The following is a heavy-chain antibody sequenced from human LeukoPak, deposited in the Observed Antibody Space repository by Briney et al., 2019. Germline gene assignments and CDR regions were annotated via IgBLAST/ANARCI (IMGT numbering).Heavy chain of an antibody. V-gene: IGHV4-59*08. CDR2: IYYSGRT. CDR1: GGSISSYY. CDR3: ARSVAGTFFDAFDI. Sequence: SETLSLTCTVSGGSISSYYWSWIRQPPGKGLEWIGYIYYSGRTNYNPSLKSRVTISVDTSKNQFSLKLSSVTAADTAVYYCARSVAGTFFDAFDIWGQGTMVTVSS. D-gene: IGHD6-19*01. J-gene: IGHJ3*02.